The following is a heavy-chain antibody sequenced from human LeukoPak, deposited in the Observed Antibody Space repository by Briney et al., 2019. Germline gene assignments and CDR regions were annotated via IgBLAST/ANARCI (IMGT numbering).Heavy chain of an antibody. CDR1: GYTFTSYG. CDR2: ISAYNGNT. V-gene: IGHV1-18*01. CDR3: ARVKARTGLVPMDY. Sequence: ASVKVPCKASGYTFTSYGISWVRQAPGQGLEWMGWISAYNGNTNYAQELQGRVTMTTDTSTSTAYMELRSLRSDDTAVYYCARVKARTGLVPMDYWGQGTLVTVSS. J-gene: IGHJ4*02. D-gene: IGHD6-19*01.